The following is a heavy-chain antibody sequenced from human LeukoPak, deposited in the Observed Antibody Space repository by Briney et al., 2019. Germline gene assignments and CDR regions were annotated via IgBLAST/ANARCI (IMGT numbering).Heavy chain of an antibody. CDR3: ARVRGYSSSWYFDY. V-gene: IGHV4-4*07. Sequence: PSVTLSLTCTVSGGSISSYYWSWIRQPAGKGLEWIGRIYTSGSTNYNPSLKSRVTMSVDTSKNQFSLKLSSVTAADTAVYYCARVRGYSSSWYFDYWGQGTLVTVSS. D-gene: IGHD6-13*01. CDR2: IYTSGST. J-gene: IGHJ4*02. CDR1: GGSISSYY.